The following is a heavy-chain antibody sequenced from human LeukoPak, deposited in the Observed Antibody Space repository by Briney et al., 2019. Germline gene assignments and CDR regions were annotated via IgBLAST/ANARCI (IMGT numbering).Heavy chain of an antibody. CDR3: AREVNNGWYD. D-gene: IGHD6-19*01. J-gene: IGHJ4*02. CDR1: GFTVSRNY. V-gene: IGHV3-53*01. Sequence: PEGSLRLSCAASGFTVSRNYLGWVRQPPGKGLEWVSITYSGGTTYYGDSVKGRFTISRDNSKNTLYLQMNSLRAEDTAVYYCAREVNNGWYDWGQGTLVTVSS. CDR2: TYSGGTT.